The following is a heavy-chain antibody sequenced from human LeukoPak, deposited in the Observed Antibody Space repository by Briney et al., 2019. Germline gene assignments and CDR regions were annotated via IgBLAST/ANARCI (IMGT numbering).Heavy chain of an antibody. Sequence: ASVKVSCKASGYTFTSYGINWVRQATGQGLEWMGWMNPNSGNTGYAQKFQGRVTMTRNTSISTAYMELSSLRSEDTAVYYCARGSRYSLDAFDIWGQGTMVTVSS. D-gene: IGHD5-18*01. V-gene: IGHV1-8*02. CDR1: GYTFTSYG. CDR3: ARGSRYSLDAFDI. J-gene: IGHJ3*02. CDR2: MNPNSGNT.